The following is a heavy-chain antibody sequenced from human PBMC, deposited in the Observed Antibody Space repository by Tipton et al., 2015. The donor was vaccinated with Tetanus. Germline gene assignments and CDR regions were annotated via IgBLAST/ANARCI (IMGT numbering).Heavy chain of an antibody. CDR2: ISHTGTTT. J-gene: IGHJ6*02. D-gene: IGHD6-6*01. CDR1: GFTFSAYY. CDR3: ARSESRIAPRIPWGMDI. V-gene: IGHV3-11*01. Sequence: SLRLSCAASGFTFSAYYMSWIRLAPGKGLEWISYISHTGTTTYYSASVMGRFTVSRDNTKNSLYLEINSLRAEDTSVYYCARSESRIAPRIPWGMDIGGQGTTVTVSS.